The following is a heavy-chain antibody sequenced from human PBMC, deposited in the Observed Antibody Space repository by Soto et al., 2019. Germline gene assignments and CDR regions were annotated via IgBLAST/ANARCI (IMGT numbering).Heavy chain of an antibody. CDR2: IIPIFGTA. D-gene: IGHD4-17*01. Sequence: ASVKVSCKASGYTFTSYGISWVRQAPGQGLEWMGGIIPIFGTANYAQKFQGRVTITADESTSTAYMELSSLRSEDTAVYYCARDLGLRWYHTRGAFDIWGQGTMVTVSS. J-gene: IGHJ3*02. V-gene: IGHV1-69*13. CDR3: ARDLGLRWYHTRGAFDI. CDR1: GYTFTSYG.